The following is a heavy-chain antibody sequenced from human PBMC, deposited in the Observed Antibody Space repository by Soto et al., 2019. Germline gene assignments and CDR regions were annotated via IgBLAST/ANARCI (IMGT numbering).Heavy chain of an antibody. Sequence: PVKVSCKASGGTFISYAISWVRQAPGQGLEWMGGIIPIFGTANYAQKFQGRVTITAVASTSTAYMKLSSLRSADTAVYYCASNPAFDHYRSSYYRPSYNLLAPCGDGTLVT. CDR1: GGTFISYA. J-gene: IGHJ5*02. CDR3: ASNPAFDHYRSSYYRPSYNLLAP. CDR2: IIPIFGTA. V-gene: IGHV1-69*13. D-gene: IGHD3-22*01.